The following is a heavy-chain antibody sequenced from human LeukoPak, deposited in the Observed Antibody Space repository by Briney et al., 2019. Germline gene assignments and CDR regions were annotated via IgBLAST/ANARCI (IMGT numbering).Heavy chain of an antibody. V-gene: IGHV3-30-3*01. CDR3: ARGRGAIAAAGTDPNNWFDP. CDR1: GFTFSSYA. CDR2: ISYDGSNK. Sequence: QPGGSLRLSCAASGFTFSSYAMHWVRQAPGKGLEWVAVISYDGSNKFYADSVKGRFTISRDNSKNTLYLQMNSLRAEDTAVYYCARGRGAIAAAGTDPNNWFDPWGQGTLVTVSS. J-gene: IGHJ5*02. D-gene: IGHD6-13*01.